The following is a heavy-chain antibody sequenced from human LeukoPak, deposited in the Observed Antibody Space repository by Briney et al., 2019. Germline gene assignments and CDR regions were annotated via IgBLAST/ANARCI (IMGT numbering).Heavy chain of an antibody. CDR1: GYTFTSYG. D-gene: IGHD2-15*01. CDR2: ISAYNGNT. V-gene: IGHV1-18*01. Sequence: ASVKVSCKASGYTFTSYGIRWVRQATGQGLEWMGWISAYNGNTKYAKKLKGRVKMTTDTSTSTAYMELRSLRSDDTAVYDCERVRGSGAQGVEYFQHWGQGTLVTVSS. CDR3: ERVRGSGAQGVEYFQH. J-gene: IGHJ1*01.